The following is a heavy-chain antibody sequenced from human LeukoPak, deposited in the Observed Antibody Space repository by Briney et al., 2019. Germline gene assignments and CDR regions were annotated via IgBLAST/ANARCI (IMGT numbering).Heavy chain of an antibody. CDR3: ARDRAANARVGGMDV. J-gene: IGHJ6*02. CDR1: TFIFSGYS. D-gene: IGHD6-13*01. V-gene: IGHV3-21*06. Sequence: GGSLRLSCAASTFIFSGYSMNWVRQAPGKGLEWVSYISETSSYTYYADSVKGRFTISRDNAKNSLYLQMNSLRADDTAIYYCARDRAANARVGGMDVWGQGTTVIVSS. CDR2: ISETSSYT.